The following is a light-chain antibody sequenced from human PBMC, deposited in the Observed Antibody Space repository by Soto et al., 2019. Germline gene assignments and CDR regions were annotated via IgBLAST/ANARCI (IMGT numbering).Light chain of an antibody. CDR3: QQRSNWLT. J-gene: IGKJ4*01. Sequence: EIVLTQSPATLSLSPGERATLSCRASQSVSSYLAWYQQKPGQAPRLLIYDASNRATGIPARFSGSGSGTVSTRTISSIEPEDFAVYYCQQRSNWLTFGGGTKVEIK. CDR1: QSVSSY. CDR2: DAS. V-gene: IGKV3-11*01.